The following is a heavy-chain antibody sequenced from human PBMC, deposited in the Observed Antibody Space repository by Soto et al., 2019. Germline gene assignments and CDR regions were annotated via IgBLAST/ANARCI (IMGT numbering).Heavy chain of an antibody. CDR2: IYYSGST. CDR1: GGSISSGGYY. V-gene: IGHV4-31*03. Sequence: QVQLQESGPGLVKPSQTLSLTCTVSGGSISSGGYYWSWIRQHPGKGLEWIGYIYYSGSTYYNPSLKSRVTISVDTSNNQFSLKLSSVTAADTAVYYCARDQVVWFGSDAVGRTFDIWGQGTMVTVSS. CDR3: ARDQVVWFGSDAVGRTFDI. D-gene: IGHD3-10*01. J-gene: IGHJ3*02.